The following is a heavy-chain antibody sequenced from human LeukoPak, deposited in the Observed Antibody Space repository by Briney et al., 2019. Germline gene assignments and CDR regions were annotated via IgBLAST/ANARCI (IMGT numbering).Heavy chain of an antibody. V-gene: IGHV3-48*03. J-gene: IGHJ4*02. CDR2: ISSSGSTI. CDR1: GFTFSSYE. Sequence: GGSLRLSCAASGFTFSSYEMNWVRQAPGTGLEWVSYISSSGSTIYYADSVKGRFTISRDNAKNSLFLQMNSLRAEDTAVYYCAREVTYNSAWDHDYWGQGTLVTVSS. D-gene: IGHD6-19*01. CDR3: AREVTYNSAWDHDY.